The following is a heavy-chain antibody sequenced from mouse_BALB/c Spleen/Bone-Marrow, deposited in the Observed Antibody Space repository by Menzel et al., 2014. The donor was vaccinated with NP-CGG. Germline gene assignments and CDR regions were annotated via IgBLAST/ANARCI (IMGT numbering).Heavy chain of an antibody. CDR2: IYPGGGYT. J-gene: IGHJ4*01. Sequence: VKLMESGAELVRPGTSVKMSCKAAGYTFTNYWIGWVKQRPGHGLEWIGDIYPGGGYTNYNEKFKGKATLTADTSSSTAYMQLSSLTSEDSAIYYCARTRDGSSSYYAMDYWGQGTSVTVSS. V-gene: IGHV1-63*02. CDR3: ARTRDGSSSYYAMDY. D-gene: IGHD1-1*01. CDR1: GYTFTNYW.